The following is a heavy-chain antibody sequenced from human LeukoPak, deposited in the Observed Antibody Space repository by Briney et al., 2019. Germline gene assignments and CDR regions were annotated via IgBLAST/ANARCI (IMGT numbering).Heavy chain of an antibody. CDR2: INRGATHI. V-gene: IGHV3-21*01. Sequence: GGSLTLSCAASQFTFSSYSMNWVRQAPGKGLEWVSSINRGATHIYYADSLRGRFIISRDDAKNSLYLQMNSLRAEDTAVYYCVRLRRNSDSSGYYSYYDYWGQGTLVTVSS. CDR1: QFTFSSYS. CDR3: VRLRRNSDSSGYYSYYDY. J-gene: IGHJ4*02. D-gene: IGHD3-22*01.